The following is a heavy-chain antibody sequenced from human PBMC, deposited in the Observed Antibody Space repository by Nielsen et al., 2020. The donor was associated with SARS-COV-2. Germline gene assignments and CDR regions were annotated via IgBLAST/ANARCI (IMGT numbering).Heavy chain of an antibody. J-gene: IGHJ4*02. Sequence: ASVKVSCKASGYTFTSYYMHWVRQAPGQGLEWMGWINPNSGGTNYAQKFQGWVTMTRDTSISTAYMELSRLRSDDTAVYYCAKETGIAGFDYWGQGTLVTVSS. CDR1: GYTFTSYY. CDR2: INPNSGGT. D-gene: IGHD6-13*01. V-gene: IGHV1-2*04. CDR3: AKETGIAGFDY.